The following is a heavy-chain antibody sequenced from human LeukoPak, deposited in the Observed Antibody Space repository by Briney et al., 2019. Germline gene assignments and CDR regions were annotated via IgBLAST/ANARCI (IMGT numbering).Heavy chain of an antibody. CDR2: IYYSGST. V-gene: IGHV4-39*07. Sequence: SETLSLTCTVSGGSISSYYWGWIRQPPGKGLEWIGSIYYSGSTYYNPSLKSRVTISVDTSKNQFSLKLSSVTAADTAVYYCARALPNKVLNYFDYWGQGTLVTVSS. CDR1: GGSISSYY. D-gene: IGHD2/OR15-2a*01. CDR3: ARALPNKVLNYFDY. J-gene: IGHJ4*02.